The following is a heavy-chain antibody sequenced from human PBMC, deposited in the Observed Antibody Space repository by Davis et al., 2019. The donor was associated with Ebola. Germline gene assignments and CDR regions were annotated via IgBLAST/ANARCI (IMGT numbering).Heavy chain of an antibody. CDR1: GYSFTSYW. CDR2: IYPGDSDT. Sequence: GESLKISCKGSGYSFTSYWIGWVRQMPGKGLEWMGIIYPGDSDTRYSPSFQGQVTISADKSISTAYLQWSSLKASDTAMYYCARHKGVATIGGAFDIWGQGKMVTVSS. CDR3: ARHKGVATIGGAFDI. J-gene: IGHJ3*02. V-gene: IGHV5-51*01. D-gene: IGHD5-12*01.